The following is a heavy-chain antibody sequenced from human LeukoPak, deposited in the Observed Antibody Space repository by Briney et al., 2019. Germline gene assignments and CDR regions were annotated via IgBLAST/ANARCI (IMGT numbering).Heavy chain of an antibody. CDR1: GGSISSFY. Sequence: PSETLSLTCIVSGGSISSFYWSWIRQPPGKGLEWIGYVHYSGSTSYNPSLESRVTISVDTSKNQFSLKLSSVTAADTAVYYCARVPARRVVTTPTYFDFWGQGTLVTVSS. CDR3: ARVPARRVVTTPTYFDF. V-gene: IGHV4-59*01. D-gene: IGHD2-21*02. J-gene: IGHJ4*02. CDR2: VHYSGST.